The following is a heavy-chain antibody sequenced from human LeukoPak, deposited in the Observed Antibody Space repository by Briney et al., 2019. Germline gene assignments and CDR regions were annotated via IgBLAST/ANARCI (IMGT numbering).Heavy chain of an antibody. D-gene: IGHD3-10*01. CDR3: ARGAHGSGHYYYYGMDA. CDR1: GGSISSGGYS. J-gene: IGHJ6*02. V-gene: IGHV4-30-2*01. CDR2: IYHSGST. Sequence: PSETLSLTCAVSGGSISSGGYSWSWIRQPPGKGLEWIGYIYHSGSTYYNPSLKSRVTISVDRSKNQFSLKLSSVTAADTAVYYCARGAHGSGHYYYYGMDAWGQGTTVTVSS.